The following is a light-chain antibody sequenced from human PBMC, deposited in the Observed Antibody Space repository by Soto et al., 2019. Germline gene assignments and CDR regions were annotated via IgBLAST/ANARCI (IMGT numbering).Light chain of an antibody. Sequence: DIQMTQSPSSLSASVGDRVTITCRASQSISSYLHWYQQKAGQAPKLLIYAASSLQSGVPSRSSGSGSGTEFTLTISSLQPEDFATYYCLQYNSYPFTFGQGTRLEIK. CDR3: LQYNSYPFT. V-gene: IGKV1-17*01. CDR1: QSISSY. CDR2: AAS. J-gene: IGKJ5*01.